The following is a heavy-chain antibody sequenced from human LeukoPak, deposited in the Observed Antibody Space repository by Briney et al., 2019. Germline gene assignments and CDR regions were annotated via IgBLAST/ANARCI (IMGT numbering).Heavy chain of an antibody. V-gene: IGHV4-34*01. CDR2: TTHIGST. D-gene: IGHD4-11*01. CDR1: GGSSSGYY. J-gene: IGHJ2*01. CDR3: ARSDYKGFWYFDL. Sequence: ASETLSLTCAVSGGSSSGYYWSWIRQPPGKGLEWIGETTHIGSTNYSPSLKSRVTVSVDTSKNQFSLKLSSVTAADTAVYYCARSDYKGFWYFDLWGRGTLVTVSS.